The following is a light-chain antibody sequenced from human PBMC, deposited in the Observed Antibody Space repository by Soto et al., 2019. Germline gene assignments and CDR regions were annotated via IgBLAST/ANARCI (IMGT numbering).Light chain of an antibody. CDR1: QSIAGY. CDR3: PQSCGAPIT. Sequence: GDRWTLTYRASQSIAGYLSWYQQRPGKAPKFLIYSASSLQRGVPSRFSGSGSGTDFSLPINGLQPQDFPAYPCPQSCGAPITCGQGTRLEIK. CDR2: SAS. V-gene: IGKV1-39*01. J-gene: IGKJ5*01.